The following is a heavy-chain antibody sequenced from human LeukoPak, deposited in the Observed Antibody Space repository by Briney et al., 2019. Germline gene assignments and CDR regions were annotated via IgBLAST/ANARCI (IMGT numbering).Heavy chain of an antibody. Sequence: SETLSLTCTVSGGSISSYYWSWTRQPPGKGLEWIGYIYYSGSTNYNPSLKSRVTISVDTSKNQFSLKLSSVTAADTAVYYCARDRVYFDYWGQGTLVTVSS. V-gene: IGHV4-59*01. CDR1: GGSISSYY. CDR3: ARDRVYFDY. CDR2: IYYSGST. J-gene: IGHJ4*02. D-gene: IGHD3-10*01.